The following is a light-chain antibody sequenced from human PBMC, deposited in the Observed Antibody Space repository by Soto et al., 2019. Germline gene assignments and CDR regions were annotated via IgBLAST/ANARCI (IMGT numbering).Light chain of an antibody. CDR1: QSISNY. J-gene: IGKJ1*01. V-gene: IGKV1-17*01. CDR2: SAS. Sequence: DIKMSLSPSSLSATVGDRVTITCRASQSISNYLNWYQQKPGKAPKRLIYSASSLQSGVPSRFSGSGSGTEFTLTISSLQPEDIATYYCLQHNTYPWTFGQGSMVDVK. CDR3: LQHNTYPWT.